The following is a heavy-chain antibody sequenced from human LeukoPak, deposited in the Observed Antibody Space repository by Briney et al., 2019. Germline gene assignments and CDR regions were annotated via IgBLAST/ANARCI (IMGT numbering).Heavy chain of an antibody. J-gene: IGHJ3*02. CDR3: ASTYYYDSSGPSNAFDI. CDR2: ISAYNGNT. CDR1: GYTFTSYG. D-gene: IGHD3-22*01. V-gene: IGHV1-18*01. Sequence: ASVKVSCKASGYTFTSYGISWVRQAPGQGLEWMGWISAYNGNTNYAQKLQGRVTMTTDTSTSTAYMELSSLRSEDTAVYYCASTYYYDSSGPSNAFDIWGQGTMVTVSS.